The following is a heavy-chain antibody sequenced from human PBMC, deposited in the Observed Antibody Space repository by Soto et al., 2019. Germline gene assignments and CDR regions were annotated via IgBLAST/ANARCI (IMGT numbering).Heavy chain of an antibody. CDR2: INHSGST. V-gene: IGHV4-34*01. Sequence: PSETLSLTCAVYGGSFSGYYWSWIRQPPGKGLEWIGEINHSGSTNYNPSLKSRVTISVDTSKNQFSLKLSSVTAADTAVYYCARSRTVTTRWENYYYMDVWGKGTTVTVSS. CDR3: ARSRTVTTRWENYYYMDV. D-gene: IGHD4-17*01. CDR1: GGSFSGYY. J-gene: IGHJ6*03.